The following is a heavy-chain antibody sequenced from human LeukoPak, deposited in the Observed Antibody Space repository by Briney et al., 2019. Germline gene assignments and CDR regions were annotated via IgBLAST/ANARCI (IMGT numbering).Heavy chain of an antibody. CDR2: ISSNSSYT. D-gene: IGHD1-1*01. Sequence: PGGSLRLSCAASGFTFSDYYMSWIRQAPGKGLEWVSYISSNSSYTNYADSVKGRFTISRDNAKNSLYLQMNSLRAEDTAVYYCAKYLYNWNDGGSFDYWGQGTLVTVSS. V-gene: IGHV3-11*06. CDR3: AKYLYNWNDGGSFDY. J-gene: IGHJ4*02. CDR1: GFTFSDYY.